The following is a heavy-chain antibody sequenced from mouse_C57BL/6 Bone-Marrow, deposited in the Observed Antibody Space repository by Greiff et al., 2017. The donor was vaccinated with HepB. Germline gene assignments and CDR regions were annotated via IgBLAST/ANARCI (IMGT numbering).Heavy chain of an antibody. J-gene: IGHJ4*01. CDR1: GYTFTSYT. CDR3: AKKKLHYAMDY. V-gene: IGHV1-4*01. CDR2: INPSSGYT. Sequence: VQLQQSGAELARPGASVKMSCKASGYTFTSYTMHWVKQRPGQGLEWIGYINPSSGYTKYNQKFKDKATLTADKSSSTAYMQLSSLTSEDSAVYYWAKKKLHYAMDYWGQGTSVTVSS.